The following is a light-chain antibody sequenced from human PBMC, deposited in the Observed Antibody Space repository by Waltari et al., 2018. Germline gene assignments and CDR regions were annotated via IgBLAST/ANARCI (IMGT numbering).Light chain of an antibody. Sequence: DIVMTQSPDFLAVSLGERATINCKSSQSLFSTSNSKTYISRYQQKPGQPPKLLIYWASTRGSGVPDRFSGSGSGTDFTLTISSLQAEDVAVYYCHHYYIPPLTFGQGTRLEIK. V-gene: IGKV4-1*01. CDR3: HHYYIPPLT. CDR1: QSLFSTSNSKTY. J-gene: IGKJ5*01. CDR2: WAS.